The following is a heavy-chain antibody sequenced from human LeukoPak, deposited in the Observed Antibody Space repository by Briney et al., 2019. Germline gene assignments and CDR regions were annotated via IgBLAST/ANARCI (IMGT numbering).Heavy chain of an antibody. CDR3: ARGERTVDAFDI. Sequence: GDSLKISCKGSTDIFSNYWIGWVRQLPGKGLEWLGIIYPDDSDIRYSPTFQGQVTFSVDESISTAYLQWSRLKASDTGMYYCARGERTVDAFDIWGQGTMVIVSS. V-gene: IGHV5-51*01. D-gene: IGHD3-10*01. CDR2: IYPDDSDI. J-gene: IGHJ3*02. CDR1: TDIFSNYW.